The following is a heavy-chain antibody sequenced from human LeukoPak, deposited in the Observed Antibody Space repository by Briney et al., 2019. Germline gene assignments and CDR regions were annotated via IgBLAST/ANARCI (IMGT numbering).Heavy chain of an antibody. D-gene: IGHD3/OR15-3a*01. CDR3: ARQTGSGLFILP. J-gene: IGHJ4*02. CDR1: GGSISSYY. Sequence: SETLSLTCSVTGGSISSYYWSWIRQPPGKGLEWIGYMHYSGSTAYNPSLKSRATISIDTSKNQFSLRLTSVTAADTAVYYCARQTGSGLFILPGGQGTLVTVSS. CDR2: MHYSGST. V-gene: IGHV4-59*08.